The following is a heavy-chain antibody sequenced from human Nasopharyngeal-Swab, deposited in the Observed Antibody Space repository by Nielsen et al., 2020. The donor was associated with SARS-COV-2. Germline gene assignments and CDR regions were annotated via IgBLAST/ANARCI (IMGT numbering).Heavy chain of an antibody. CDR3: ARTRQGIADYY. CDR2: IDWDDDK. D-gene: IGHD6-13*01. Sequence: SGPTLLHPTPSLTLTCNFSGFSLRHSAMCVSWPRHPPGMALEWLARIDWDDDKYYSTSLKTRLTISKDTSKNQVVLTMTNMDPVDTATYYCARTRQGIADYYWGQGILVTVSS. V-gene: IGHV2-70*11. CDR1: GFSLRHSAMC. J-gene: IGHJ4*02.